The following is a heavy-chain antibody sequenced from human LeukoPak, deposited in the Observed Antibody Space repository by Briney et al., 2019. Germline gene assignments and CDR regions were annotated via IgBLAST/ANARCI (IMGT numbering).Heavy chain of an antibody. CDR3: ATRNPGTGFDY. J-gene: IGHJ4*02. Sequence: GESLKISCKGSGYSFTSYWIGWVRQLPGKGLEWMGIFYPGDSDTRYRPSFQGQVTISADKSISTAYLQWSSLKASDTAMYYCATRNPGTGFDYWGQGTLVTVSS. V-gene: IGHV5-51*01. CDR2: FYPGDSDT. D-gene: IGHD1-1*01. CDR1: GYSFTSYW.